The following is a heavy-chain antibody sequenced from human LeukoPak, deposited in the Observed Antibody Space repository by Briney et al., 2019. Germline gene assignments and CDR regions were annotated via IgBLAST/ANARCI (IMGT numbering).Heavy chain of an antibody. V-gene: IGHV3-21*01. CDR1: GFTFSSYS. Sequence: GGSLRLSCAASGFTFSSYSMNWVRQAPGKGLEWVSSISSSSNYIYYADSVKGRFTISRGNAKNSLYLQMNSLRAEDTAVYYCARDLNLAAAGTVVYWGQGTLVTVSS. CDR2: ISSSSNYI. J-gene: IGHJ4*02. D-gene: IGHD6-13*01. CDR3: ARDLNLAAAGTVVY.